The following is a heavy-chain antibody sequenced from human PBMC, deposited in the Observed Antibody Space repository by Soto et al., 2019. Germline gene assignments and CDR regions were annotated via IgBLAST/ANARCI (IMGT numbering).Heavy chain of an antibody. J-gene: IGHJ5*02. CDR2: IYYSGST. Sequence: SETLSLTCTVSGGSISSGGYYWSWIRQHPGKGLEWIGYIYYSGSTYYNPSLKSRVTIAVDTSKNQFSLQLSSVTAADTAVYYCARDSYYYDSSGYRNWFDPWGQGTLVTVSS. V-gene: IGHV4-31*03. D-gene: IGHD3-22*01. CDR3: ARDSYYYDSSGYRNWFDP. CDR1: GGSISSGGYY.